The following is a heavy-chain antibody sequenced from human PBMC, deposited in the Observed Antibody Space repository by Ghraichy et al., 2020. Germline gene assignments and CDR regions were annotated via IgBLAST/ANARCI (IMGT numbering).Heavy chain of an antibody. Sequence: GGSLRLSCAASGFTFDDYAMHWVRQAPGKGLEWVSGISWNSGSIGYADSVKGRFTISRDNAKNSLYLQMNSLRAEDTALYYCAKDRIKYSSGWYCLVDYWGQGTLVTVSS. D-gene: IGHD6-19*01. CDR2: ISWNSGSI. CDR3: AKDRIKYSSGWYCLVDY. V-gene: IGHV3-9*01. J-gene: IGHJ4*02. CDR1: GFTFDDYA.